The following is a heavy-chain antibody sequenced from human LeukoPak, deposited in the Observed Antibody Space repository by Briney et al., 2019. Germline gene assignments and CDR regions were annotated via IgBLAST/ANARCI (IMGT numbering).Heavy chain of an antibody. CDR2: IKYSGVT. CDR3: ARSFYSGYAQPFDY. J-gene: IGHJ4*02. Sequence: SETLSLTCTVSGGSISSYYWNWIRQPPGEGLEWIGYIKYSGVTNYNPSLGGRVTISVDTSKNQFSLRLSSVTAADTAVYYCARSFYSGYAQPFDYWGQGTLVTVSS. D-gene: IGHD5-12*01. V-gene: IGHV4-59*01. CDR1: GGSISSYY.